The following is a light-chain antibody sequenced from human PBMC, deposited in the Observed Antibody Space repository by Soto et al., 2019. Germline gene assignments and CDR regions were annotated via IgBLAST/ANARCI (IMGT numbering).Light chain of an antibody. J-gene: IGKJ4*01. Sequence: DVQMTQSPSSLSASVGDRVTITCRASQDINSYLAWYQQKPGNAPKSLIYAASSLQTGIPPRFSGSESGTDFTLTISHLPPEDSATYSCQQYNIYPLTFGGGTKVQIK. CDR3: QQYNIYPLT. V-gene: IGKV1D-16*01. CDR1: QDINSY. CDR2: AAS.